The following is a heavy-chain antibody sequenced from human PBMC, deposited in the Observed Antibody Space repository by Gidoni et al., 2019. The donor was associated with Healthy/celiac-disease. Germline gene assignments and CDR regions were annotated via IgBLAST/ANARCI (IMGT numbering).Heavy chain of an antibody. CDR2: ISSRRRYI. J-gene: IGHJ5*02. Sequence: EGQRGETGGGLVKPGGSLRLTCAASGFAFSSYSMNWVRQAPGKGLEWVSSISSRRRYIYYADSVQSRFTISRDTAKISLYLQINSLSAVVSAVYYCASGSGYYRGSWGQGTLVTVSS. V-gene: IGHV3-21*01. CDR3: ASGSGYYRGS. CDR1: GFAFSSYS. D-gene: IGHD3-22*01.